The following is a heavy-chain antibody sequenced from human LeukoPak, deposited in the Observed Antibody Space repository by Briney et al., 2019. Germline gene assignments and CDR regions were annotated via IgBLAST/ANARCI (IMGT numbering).Heavy chain of an antibody. V-gene: IGHV4-39*07. CDR3: ARDRPGNWFDP. CDR1: GGSISSSSYY. Sequence: SETLSLTCTVSGGSISSSSYYWGWIRQPPGKGLEWIGSIYYSGSTYYNPSLKSRVTISVDTSKNQFSLKLSSVTAADTAVYYCARDRPGNWFDPWGQGTLVTVSS. J-gene: IGHJ5*02. CDR2: IYYSGST.